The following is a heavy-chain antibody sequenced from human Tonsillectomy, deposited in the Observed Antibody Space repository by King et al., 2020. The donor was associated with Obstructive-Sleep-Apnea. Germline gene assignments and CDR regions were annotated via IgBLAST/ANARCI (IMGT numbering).Heavy chain of an antibody. CDR1: GFSFSSYA. J-gene: IGHJ3*01. D-gene: IGHD1-1*01. CDR2: ISYDPSNK. V-gene: IGHV3-30-3*01. Sequence: VQLMESGGGVVQPGRSLRLSCAASGFSFSSYAMHWVRQAPGKGLEWVAIISYDPSNKYYADSVKGRFTISRDNSKSTLYLQMNSLRAEDTAVYYCARASGNNWDDAFDVWGHGTMVTVSS. CDR3: ARASGNNWDDAFDV.